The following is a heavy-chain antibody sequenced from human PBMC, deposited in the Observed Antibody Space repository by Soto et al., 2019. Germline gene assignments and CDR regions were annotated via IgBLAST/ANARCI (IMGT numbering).Heavy chain of an antibody. CDR3: AKEKPSSRDGYNCYFDY. D-gene: IGHD5-12*01. CDR1: GFTFSSYG. V-gene: IGHV3-30*18. Sequence: QVQLVESGGGVVQPGRSLRLSCAASGFTFSSYGMHWVRQAPGKGLEWVAVISYDGSDKHYADSVKGRFTISRDNSKNTLYLQMNSLSAEDNAVYYCAKEKPSSRDGYNCYFDYWGQGTLVTVSS. J-gene: IGHJ4*02. CDR2: ISYDGSDK.